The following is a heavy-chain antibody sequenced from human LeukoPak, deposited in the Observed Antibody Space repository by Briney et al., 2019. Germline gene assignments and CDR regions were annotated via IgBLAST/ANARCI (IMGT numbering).Heavy chain of an antibody. CDR1: GFTFSSYA. CDR2: ISYDGSNK. Sequence: GGSLRLSCAASGFTFSSYAMSWVRQAPGKGLEWVAVISYDGSNKYYADSVKGRFTISRDNSKNTLYLQMNSLRAEDTAVYYCAKDRRELLYPTGGMDVWGQGTTVTVSS. J-gene: IGHJ6*02. CDR3: AKDRRELLYPTGGMDV. V-gene: IGHV3-30*18. D-gene: IGHD3-10*01.